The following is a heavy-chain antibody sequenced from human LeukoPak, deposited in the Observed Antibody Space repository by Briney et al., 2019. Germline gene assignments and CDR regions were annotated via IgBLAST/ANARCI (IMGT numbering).Heavy chain of an antibody. J-gene: IGHJ4*02. CDR2: IKQDGSEK. CDR3: VRDPHIVVVPAARVYYFDY. D-gene: IGHD2-2*01. V-gene: IGHV3-7*05. CDR1: GFTFSSYW. Sequence: GGSLRLSCEATGFTFSSYWMSWARQAPGKGLEWVANIKQDGSEKYYVDSVKGRFTISRDNAKNSLYLQMNSLRAEDTALYYCVRDPHIVVVPAARVYYFDYWGQGTLVTVSS.